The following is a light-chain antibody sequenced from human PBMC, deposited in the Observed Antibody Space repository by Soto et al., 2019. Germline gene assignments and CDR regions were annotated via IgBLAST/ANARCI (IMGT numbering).Light chain of an antibody. Sequence: DIQMTQSPSSLSASVGDRVTITCQASQDISNYLNWYQQKPGKAPKLLIYDASNLETGVPSRFSGSGSGTDFTFTISSLQPEDIATYCCQQQLTFGGGTKVEIK. J-gene: IGKJ4*01. CDR1: QDISNY. CDR3: QQQLT. V-gene: IGKV1-33*01. CDR2: DAS.